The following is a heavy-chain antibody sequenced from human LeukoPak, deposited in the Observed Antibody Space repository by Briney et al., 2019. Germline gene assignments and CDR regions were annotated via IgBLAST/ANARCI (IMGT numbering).Heavy chain of an antibody. CDR3: ASAVSSHYYDFWSGYFKTHSYGMDV. CDR2: MNPNSGNT. J-gene: IGHJ6*02. D-gene: IGHD3-3*01. V-gene: IGHV1-8*01. Sequence: ASVKVSCKASGYTFTSYDINWVRQATGQGLEWMGWMNPNSGNTDYAQKFQGRVTMTRNTSISTAYMELSSLRSEDTAVYYCASAVSSHYYDFWSGYFKTHSYGMDVWGQGTTVTVSS. CDR1: GYTFTSYD.